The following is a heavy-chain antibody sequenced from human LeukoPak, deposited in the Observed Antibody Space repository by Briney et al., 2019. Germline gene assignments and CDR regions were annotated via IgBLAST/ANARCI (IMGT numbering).Heavy chain of an antibody. J-gene: IGHJ5*02. CDR3: AKDQVTLVRGVNSDGFWFDP. Sequence: PGGSLRLSCAASGFTFINYAMSWVRQAPGKGLEWVSAISGSADSTYYADSAKGRFTISRDNSKNTLYLQMNSLRAEDTAVYYCAKDQVTLVRGVNSDGFWFDPWGQGTLVTVSS. D-gene: IGHD3-10*01. V-gene: IGHV3-23*01. CDR1: GFTFINYA. CDR2: ISGSADST.